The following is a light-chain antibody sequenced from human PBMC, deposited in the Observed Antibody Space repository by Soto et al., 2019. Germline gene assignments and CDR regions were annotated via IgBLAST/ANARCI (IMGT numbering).Light chain of an antibody. CDR2: DVI. J-gene: IGLJ1*01. V-gene: IGLV2-11*01. CDR1: SSDVGTYTY. Sequence: ALTHPRSVSVSPGQSVTISCTGTSSDVGTYTYVSWYQQHPGKAPKLIIYDVIKRPSGVPDRFSGSKSGNTASLTISGLQAEDEADYYCCSYAGSYTHVFGTGTKVNVL. CDR3: CSYAGSYTHV.